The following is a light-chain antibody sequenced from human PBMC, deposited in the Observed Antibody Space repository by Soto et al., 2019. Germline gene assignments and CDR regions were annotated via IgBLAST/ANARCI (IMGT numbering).Light chain of an antibody. Sequence: DIVMTQSPDSLAVSLGERATINCKSSQSVLYSSNNKNYLAWYQQKPGQPPKLLIYWASTRESGVPDRFSGSGSGTDFTLTISSLQAEDVAVYYCKQYYSTPQLTFGPGTKVDIK. CDR1: QSVLYSSNNKNY. V-gene: IGKV4-1*01. CDR3: KQYYSTPQLT. J-gene: IGKJ3*01. CDR2: WAS.